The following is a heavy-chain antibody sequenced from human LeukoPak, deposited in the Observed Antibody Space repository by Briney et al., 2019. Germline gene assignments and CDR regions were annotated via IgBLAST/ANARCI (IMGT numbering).Heavy chain of an antibody. Sequence: GGSLRLSCAASGFTFSAYWMSWVRQIPGKGLEWVANIKQDGSDKYYVDSVKGRFTISRDNAKNSLYVQINSLRAEDAAVYYCARAHSSGYFWAYYFDYWGQGTLVTVSS. CDR3: ARAHSSGYFWAYYFDY. D-gene: IGHD3-22*01. CDR1: GFTFSAYW. V-gene: IGHV3-7*03. J-gene: IGHJ4*02. CDR2: IKQDGSDK.